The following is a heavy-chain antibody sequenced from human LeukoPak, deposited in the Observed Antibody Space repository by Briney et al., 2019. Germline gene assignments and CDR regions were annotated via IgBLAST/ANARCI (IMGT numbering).Heavy chain of an antibody. CDR3: AKSGGYGLIAY. Sequence: SETLSLTCAVSGASVSGSNYYWGWIRPPPGKGLEWIGNIYSSGSTYYNASLQSRVTISIDTSKNQFSLRLNSVTAADTAMYYRAKSGGYGLIAYWGQGTRVTVSS. CDR1: GASVSGSNYY. D-gene: IGHD1-26*01. CDR2: IYSSGST. V-gene: IGHV4-39*01. J-gene: IGHJ4*02.